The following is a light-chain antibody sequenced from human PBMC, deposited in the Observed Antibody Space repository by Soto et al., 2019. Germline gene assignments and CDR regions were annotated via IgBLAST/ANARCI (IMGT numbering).Light chain of an antibody. CDR1: QSVGTY. Sequence: EIVMTQSPATLSVSPGERATLSCRASQSVGTYLAWYQQKPGQAPRLLIYGSSTRAAGISPRFSGVGSGTEYTLTISSLQSEDLAVYYCQQYNEAPRTIGQGTKVGIK. V-gene: IGKV3-15*01. CDR3: QQYNEAPRT. CDR2: GSS. J-gene: IGKJ1*01.